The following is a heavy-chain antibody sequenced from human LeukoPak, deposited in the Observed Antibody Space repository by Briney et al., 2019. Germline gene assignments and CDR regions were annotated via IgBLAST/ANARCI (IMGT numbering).Heavy chain of an antibody. D-gene: IGHD3-22*01. V-gene: IGHV5-51*01. J-gene: IGHJ4*02. Sequence: GESLKIFCKGSGYSFTSYWIGWVRQMPGKGLEWMGIIYPGDSDTRYSPSFQGQVTISADKSISTAYLQWSSLKASDTAMYYCARHSYDSRDCPDYWGQGTLVTVSS. CDR1: GYSFTSYW. CDR2: IYPGDSDT. CDR3: ARHSYDSRDCPDY.